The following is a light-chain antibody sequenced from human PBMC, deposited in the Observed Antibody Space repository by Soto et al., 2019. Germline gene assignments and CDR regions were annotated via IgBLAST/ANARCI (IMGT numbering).Light chain of an antibody. CDR2: DVS. V-gene: IGLV2-14*01. J-gene: IGLJ2*01. Sequence: QSALTQPASVTGSPGQSITISCTGTSSDVGGYNYVSWYQQHPGKAPKLMIYDVSSRPSGVSNRFSGSKSGTTASLTISVLQAEDEAYYCCRSYTTPSTPVVFGGGTKLTVL. CDR3: RSYTTPSTPVV. CDR1: SSDVGGYNY.